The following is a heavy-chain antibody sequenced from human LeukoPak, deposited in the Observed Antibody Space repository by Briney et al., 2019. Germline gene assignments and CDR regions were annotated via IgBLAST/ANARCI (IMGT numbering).Heavy chain of an antibody. CDR1: GGSISSSSYY. V-gene: IGHV4-39*02. CDR3: ATENGYCSGGSCYSGNWFDP. Sequence: KPSETLSLTCTVSGGSISSSSYYWGWIRQPPGKGLEWIGSIYYSGSTYYNPSLKSRVTISVDPSKNQFSLKLSSVTAADTAVYYCATENGYCSGGSCYSGNWFDPWGQGTLVTVSS. J-gene: IGHJ5*02. CDR2: IYYSGST. D-gene: IGHD2-15*01.